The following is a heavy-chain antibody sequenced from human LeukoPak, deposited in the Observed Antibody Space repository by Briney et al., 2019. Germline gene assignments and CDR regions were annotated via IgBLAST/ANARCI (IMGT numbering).Heavy chain of an antibody. CDR3: ARGVVAAPQTFDY. CDR1: GFTFSSYS. J-gene: IGHJ4*02. CDR2: INHSGST. V-gene: IGHV4-34*01. D-gene: IGHD2-15*01. Sequence: TGGSLRLSCAASGFTFSSYSMNWVRQPPGKGLEWIGEINHSGSTNYNPSLKSRVTISVDTSKNHFSLKLSSVTAADTAVYYCARGVVAAPQTFDYWGQGTLVTVSS.